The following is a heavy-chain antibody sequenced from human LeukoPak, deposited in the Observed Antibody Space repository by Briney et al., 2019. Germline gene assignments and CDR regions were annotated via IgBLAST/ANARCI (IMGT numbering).Heavy chain of an antibody. Sequence: SQTLSLTCTVSGGSISSGSYLWSWIRQPAGKGLEWIGHIYTSGSANYNPSLKSRVTISVDTSKNQFSLKLSSVTAADTAVYYCARQGHQIAAVGATTLFDYWGQGTLVTVSS. J-gene: IGHJ4*02. CDR1: GGSISSGSYL. CDR2: IYTSGSA. D-gene: IGHD6-13*01. V-gene: IGHV4-61*09. CDR3: ARQGHQIAAVGATTLFDY.